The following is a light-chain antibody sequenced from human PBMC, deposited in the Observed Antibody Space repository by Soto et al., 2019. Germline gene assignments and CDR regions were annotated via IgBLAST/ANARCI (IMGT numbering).Light chain of an antibody. CDR1: ESVSSN. V-gene: IGKV3-15*01. CDR2: GAS. J-gene: IGKJ4*01. CDR3: QQYNNWPFT. Sequence: EIVMTQSPATLSVSPGERATLSCRASESVSSNLVWYQQKPGQAPRLLIYGASTRATGIPARFSGSGSGTEFTLTISSLQSEDFAVYYCQQYNNWPFTFGGGTKVDNK.